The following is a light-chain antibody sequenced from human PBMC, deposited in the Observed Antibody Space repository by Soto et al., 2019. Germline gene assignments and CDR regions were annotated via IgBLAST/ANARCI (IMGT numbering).Light chain of an antibody. V-gene: IGLV2-14*01. J-gene: IGLJ3*02. CDR3: SSYTSSSTWV. Sequence: QSALTQPASVSGSPGQSITISCTGTTSDVGRYNYVSWYQQHPGQAPKLIIYEVTYRPSGVSDRFSGSKSGNTASLTISGLQAEDEADYYCSSYTSSSTWVFGGGTKVTVL. CDR2: EVT. CDR1: TSDVGRYNY.